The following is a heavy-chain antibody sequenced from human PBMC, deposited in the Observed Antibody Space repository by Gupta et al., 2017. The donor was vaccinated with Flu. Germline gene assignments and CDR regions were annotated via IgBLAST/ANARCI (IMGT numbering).Heavy chain of an antibody. Sequence: EVQLVESGGGLVKPGGALILPCAASGFTFSSHGMSWVRQAPGKGLEWCSSISSSSSYLYYADSVKGRFTVSRDNGKNSLYLQMNSLRAEDTAVYYCAKIGVIGSWYFDYWGQGSLGTVSS. CDR2: ISSSSSYL. CDR1: GFTFSSHG. J-gene: IGHJ4*02. CDR3: AKIGVIGSWYFDY. V-gene: IGHV3-21*01. D-gene: IGHD3-3*01.